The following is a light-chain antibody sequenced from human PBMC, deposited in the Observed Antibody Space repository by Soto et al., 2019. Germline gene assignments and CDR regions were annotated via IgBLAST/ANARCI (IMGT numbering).Light chain of an antibody. CDR1: QSVSGD. J-gene: IGKJ1*01. V-gene: IGKV3-15*01. CDR3: QQYNNWPPA. Sequence: EIVMTQSPATLSVSPGERATLSCRASQSVSGDLAWYQQKPGQAPRLLIYGASTRATAIPARFSGSGSGTEFTLTISSLQSEDFVVYYCQQYNNWPPAFGQGTKVEIK. CDR2: GAS.